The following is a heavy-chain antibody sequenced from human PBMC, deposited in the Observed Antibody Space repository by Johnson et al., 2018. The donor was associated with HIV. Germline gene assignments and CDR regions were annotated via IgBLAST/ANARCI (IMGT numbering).Heavy chain of an antibody. CDR1: GFTFSSYA. D-gene: IGHD3-22*01. J-gene: IGHJ3*02. CDR3: ARVRGLIAFDI. Sequence: QVQLVESGGGVVQPGRSLRLSCAASGFTFSSYAMHWVRQAPGKGLEWVAVISYDGSNKYYADSVKGRFTISRDNSTNPLYLQRNSLSAEDTAVYYCARVRGLIAFDIWGQGTMVTVSS. V-gene: IGHV3-30-3*01. CDR2: ISYDGSNK.